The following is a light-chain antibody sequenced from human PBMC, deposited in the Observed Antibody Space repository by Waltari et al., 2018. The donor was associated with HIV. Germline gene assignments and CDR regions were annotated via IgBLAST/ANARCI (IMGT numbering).Light chain of an antibody. CDR2: KAS. CDR1: QSISSW. J-gene: IGKJ5*01. Sequence: DIQMTQSPSTLSASVGDRVTITCRASQSISSWLAWYQQKPGKAPKLLIYKASSLKSGVPSRFSGSGSGTEFTLTISSLQPDDFATYYCQRVTFGQGTRLEIK. CDR3: QRVT. V-gene: IGKV1-5*03.